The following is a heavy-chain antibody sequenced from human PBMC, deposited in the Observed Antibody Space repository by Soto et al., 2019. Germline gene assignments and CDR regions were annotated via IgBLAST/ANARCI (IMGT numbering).Heavy chain of an antibody. CDR3: ARDVVRSSGGDS. Sequence: QVQLVQSGAEVKEPGTSVKVSCKASGGTFSTSSFVWVRQGPGQGLEWMGGIIPIFGKTNVAQKFQGRVTFTADESTRTAYMELSSLRSEDTAIYYCARDVVRSSGGDSWGQGTLVTVSS. J-gene: IGHJ4*02. D-gene: IGHD2-15*01. CDR2: IIPIFGKT. V-gene: IGHV1-69*01. CDR1: GGTFSTSS.